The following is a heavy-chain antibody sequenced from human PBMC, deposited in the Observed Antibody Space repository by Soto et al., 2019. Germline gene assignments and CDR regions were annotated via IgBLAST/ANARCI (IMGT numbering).Heavy chain of an antibody. J-gene: IGHJ4*02. CDR1: GGSISSGDYY. CDR2: IYYSGST. Sequence: SETLSLTCTVSGGSISSGDYYWSWIRQPPGKGLEWIGYIYYSGSTYYNPSLKSRVTISVDTSKNQFSLKLSSVTAADTAVYYCVSNSYGYTFYDYWCQGTLVTVPS. D-gene: IGHD5-18*01. V-gene: IGHV4-30-4*01. CDR3: VSNSYGYTFYDY.